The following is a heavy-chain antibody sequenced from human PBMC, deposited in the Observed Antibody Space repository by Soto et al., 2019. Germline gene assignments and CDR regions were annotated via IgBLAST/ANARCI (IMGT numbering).Heavy chain of an antibody. Sequence: QLQLQESGPGLVKPSESLSLTCTVSGGSISSSSYYWGWIRQPPGKGLEWIGSIYYSGSTHYNPSLKSRVTISVDTSKNQFSLKLSSVTAADTAVYYCATPWFGDGDYWGQGTLVTVSS. J-gene: IGHJ4*02. CDR1: GGSISSSSYY. CDR2: IYYSGST. V-gene: IGHV4-39*01. CDR3: ATPWFGDGDY. D-gene: IGHD3-10*01.